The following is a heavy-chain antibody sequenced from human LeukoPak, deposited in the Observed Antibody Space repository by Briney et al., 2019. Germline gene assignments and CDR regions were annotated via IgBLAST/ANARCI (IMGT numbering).Heavy chain of an antibody. V-gene: IGHV3-74*01. Sequence: GGSLRLSCAASGFTFSNYWMHWVRHVPGKGLVWVSYISVDGRTTRYADSVKGRFTISRDNAKNMLYLRMNTLRAEDTAVFYCARGDCSGGNCRFDPWGQGTLVTVSS. CDR2: ISVDGRTT. CDR1: GFTFSNYW. D-gene: IGHD2-15*01. CDR3: ARGDCSGGNCRFDP. J-gene: IGHJ5*02.